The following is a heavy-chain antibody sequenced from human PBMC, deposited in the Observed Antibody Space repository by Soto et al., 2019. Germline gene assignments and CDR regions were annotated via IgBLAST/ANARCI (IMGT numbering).Heavy chain of an antibody. D-gene: IGHD2-21*02. CDR1: GASIRSTDYY. CDR2: VYYTGST. CDR3: VRTAREGAVAPHWFDR. Sequence: SETLSLTCTVSGASIRSTDYYWSWIRQAPGKGLEWIGYVYYTGSTYYNPSLTSRLTISVDTSKNQFSLKLTSVTAAETAVYYCVRTAREGAVAPHWFDRWGQGTQVTVSS. J-gene: IGHJ5*02. V-gene: IGHV4-30-4*01.